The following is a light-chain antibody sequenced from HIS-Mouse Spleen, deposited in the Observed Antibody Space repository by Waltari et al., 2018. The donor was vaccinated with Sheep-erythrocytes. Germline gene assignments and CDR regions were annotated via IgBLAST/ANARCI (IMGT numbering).Light chain of an antibody. V-gene: IGLV2-11*01. CDR2: DVS. CDR1: SSDFGGYNY. CDR3: CSYAGSYNHV. Sequence: QSALTQPRSVSGSPGQSVTISCPGPSSDFGGYNYVPWYQQHPGKAPKLMIYDVSKRPSGVPDRFSGSKSGNTASLTISGLQAEDEADYYCCSYAGSYNHVFATGTKVTVL. J-gene: IGLJ1*01.